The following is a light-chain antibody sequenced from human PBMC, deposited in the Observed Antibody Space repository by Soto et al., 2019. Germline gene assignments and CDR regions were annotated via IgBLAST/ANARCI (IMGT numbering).Light chain of an antibody. V-gene: IGKV1-5*01. Sequence: DIQMTQSPSTLSASVGDRVTITCLASQSSGRFLAWYQYQPGKAPKLLIYDASPLESGLPSRISGTGSGTEFTFSITSLQPEDFGTYYCQQCYMGWTFGQGXX. CDR3: QQCYMGWT. CDR1: QSSGRF. J-gene: IGKJ1*01. CDR2: DAS.